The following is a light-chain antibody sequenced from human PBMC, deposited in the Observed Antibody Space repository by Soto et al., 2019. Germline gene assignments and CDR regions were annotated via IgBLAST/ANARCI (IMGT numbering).Light chain of an antibody. CDR2: DND. J-gene: IGLJ2*01. CDR3: GAWDSSLSGGV. Sequence: QSVLTQPPSVSAAPGQKVTISCSGSSSNIGNNYVSWYRQFPGTAPKLLIYDNDKRPSGIPDRFSGSKSGTSATLGITGLQTGDEADYYCGAWDSSLSGGVFGGGTKVTVL. V-gene: IGLV1-51*01. CDR1: SSNIGNNY.